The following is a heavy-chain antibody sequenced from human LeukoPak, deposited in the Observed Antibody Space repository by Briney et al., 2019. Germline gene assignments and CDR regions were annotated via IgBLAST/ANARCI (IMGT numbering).Heavy chain of an antibody. J-gene: IGHJ4*02. CDR3: ANGGSMAHEKIHN. D-gene: IGHD2/OR15-2a*01. CDR2: ISDTGGYT. Sequence: GGSLRLSCVASGFTFSTFGMSWVRQAPGKGLEWDSSISDTGGYTYYADSMKGRFTISRDNSKNTLYLQMNSLRAEDTAVYHCANGGSMAHEKIHNWGQGTLVTVSS. CDR1: GFTFSTFG. V-gene: IGHV3-23*01.